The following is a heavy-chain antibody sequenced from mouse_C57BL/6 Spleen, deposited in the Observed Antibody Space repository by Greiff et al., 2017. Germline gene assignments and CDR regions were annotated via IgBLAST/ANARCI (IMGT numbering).Heavy chain of an antibody. Sequence: QVQLQQPGAELVKPGASVKLSCKASGYTFTSYWMHWVKQRPGQGLEWIGMIHPNSGSTNYNETFKSKATLPVDKSSSTAYMQLSSLTSEDYAVYYCARRYYGSSNYAMDYWGQGTSVTVSS. J-gene: IGHJ4*01. CDR1: GYTFTSYW. D-gene: IGHD1-1*01. CDR2: IHPNSGST. V-gene: IGHV1-64*01. CDR3: ARRYYGSSNYAMDY.